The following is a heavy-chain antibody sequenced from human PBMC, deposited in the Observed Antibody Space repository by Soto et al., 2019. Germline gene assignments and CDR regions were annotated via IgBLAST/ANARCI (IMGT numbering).Heavy chain of an antibody. Sequence: PGGCLRLSCVASVGSGFILRDYGMAWVRKAPEKGLEWVSLFTGSGTTTYYADSVKGRFTISRDNSKATLSLQLSSLRGEDTAVYFCAKRFYANGVSYTAGFDYWGPGTLVTVSS. J-gene: IGHJ4*02. V-gene: IGHV3-23*01. CDR1: VGSGFILRDYG. CDR2: FTGSGTTT. D-gene: IGHD2-8*01. CDR3: AKRFYANGVSYTAGFDY.